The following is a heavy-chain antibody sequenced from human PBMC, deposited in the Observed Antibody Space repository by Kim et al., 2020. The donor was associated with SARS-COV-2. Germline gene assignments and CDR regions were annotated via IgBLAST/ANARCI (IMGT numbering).Heavy chain of an antibody. J-gene: IGHJ5*02. CDR3: AGVLWSGYYSSS. D-gene: IGHD3-3*01. V-gene: IGHV4-59*01. Sequence: NYHPSLKSRVTISVATSKNQFSLKLSSVTAADTAVYYCAGVLWSGYYSSSWGQGTLVTVSS.